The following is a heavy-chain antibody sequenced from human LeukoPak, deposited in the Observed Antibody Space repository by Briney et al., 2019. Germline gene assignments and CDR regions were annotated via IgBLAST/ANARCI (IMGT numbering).Heavy chain of an antibody. D-gene: IGHD1-7*01. V-gene: IGHV4-39*07. CDR2: IYYSGST. CDR1: GGSISSSSYY. Sequence: SETLSLTCTVSGGSISSSSYYWGWIRQPPGKGLEWIGSIYYSGSTYYNPSLKSRVTISVDTSKNQFSLKLSSVTAADTAVYYCARGKLELTPYYYYYMDVWGKGTTVTVSS. CDR3: ARGKLELTPYYYYYMDV. J-gene: IGHJ6*03.